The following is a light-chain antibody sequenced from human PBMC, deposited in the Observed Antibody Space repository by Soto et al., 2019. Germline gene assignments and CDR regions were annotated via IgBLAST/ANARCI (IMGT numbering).Light chain of an antibody. V-gene: IGKV1-39*01. CDR1: QSISNY. Sequence: DIQMTQSPSSLSASIGDRVTITCRASQSISNYLNWYQQKAGKAPKLLIYAASSLQSGVPSRFSGSGFGTDVTPTIFSLQPEDFATFYCQQSCSTLQYTFGQGTKLEIK. CDR2: AAS. CDR3: QQSCSTLQYT. J-gene: IGKJ2*01.